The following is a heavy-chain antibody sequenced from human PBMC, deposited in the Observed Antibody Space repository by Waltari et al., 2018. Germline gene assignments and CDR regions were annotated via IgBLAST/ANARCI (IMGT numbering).Heavy chain of an antibody. Sequence: QVQLQESGPGLVKPSETLSLTCSVSGASIHSHYWGWIRQPPGKGLEWVGYVFYSGSTNDVPSFKRAVPISGDRSTNKASLRLNSGTAADTAVYYCARRIEAAGTDAFDIWGQGTMVIGSS. J-gene: IGHJ3*02. CDR1: GASIHSHY. V-gene: IGHV4-59*11. CDR3: ARRIEAAGTDAFDI. CDR2: VFYSGST. D-gene: IGHD6-13*01.